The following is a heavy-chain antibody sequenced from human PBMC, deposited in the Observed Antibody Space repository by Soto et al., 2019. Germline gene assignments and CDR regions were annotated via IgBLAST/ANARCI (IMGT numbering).Heavy chain of an antibody. D-gene: IGHD2-2*01. Sequence: PGGSLRLSCGLSGFTLTNYAMTWVRQAPGKGLEWVSSISGSGEGTLYVDSVKGRFTISRDTSLNTLYLQMNSLRAEDTALYFCAKGLTASSYAGLHYWGRGTLVTVSS. CDR2: ISGSGEGT. V-gene: IGHV3-23*01. J-gene: IGHJ4*02. CDR3: AKGLTASSYAGLHY. CDR1: GFTLTNYA.